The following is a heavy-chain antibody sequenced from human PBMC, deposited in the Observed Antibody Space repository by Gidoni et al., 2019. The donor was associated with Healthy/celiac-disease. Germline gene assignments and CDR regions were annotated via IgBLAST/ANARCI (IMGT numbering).Heavy chain of an antibody. CDR3: TTGQRYCSGGSCYD. V-gene: IGHV3-15*01. CDR2: IKSKTDGGTT. CDR1: VFTFSNAW. D-gene: IGHD2-15*01. Sequence: EVQLVESGGGLLKPGGSLRLSCAASVFTFSNAWMSWVRQAPGKGLEWVGRIKSKTDGGTTDYAAPVKGRFTISRDDSKNTLYLQMNSLKTEDTAVYYCTTGQRYCSGGSCYDWGQGTLVTVSS. J-gene: IGHJ4*02.